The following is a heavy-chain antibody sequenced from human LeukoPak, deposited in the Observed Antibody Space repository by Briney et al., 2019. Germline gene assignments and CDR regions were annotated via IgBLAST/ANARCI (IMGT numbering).Heavy chain of an antibody. CDR3: ATGPTMPEPDTSPGLLDF. CDR1: GYTFTGYY. Sequence: ASVKVSCKASGYTFTGYYMHWVRQAPGQGLEWMGWINPNSGGTNYAQKFQGRVTMTEDTSTDTAYMELNSLTSDDTAVYYCATGPTMPEPDTSPGLLDFWGQGTLVTVSS. J-gene: IGHJ4*02. CDR2: INPNSGGT. D-gene: IGHD2-2*01. V-gene: IGHV1-2*02.